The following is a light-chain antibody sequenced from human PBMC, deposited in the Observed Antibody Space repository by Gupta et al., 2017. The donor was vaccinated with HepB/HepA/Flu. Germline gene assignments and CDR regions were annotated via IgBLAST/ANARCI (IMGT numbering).Light chain of an antibody. V-gene: IGLV2-14*03. CDR1: SIDVGGYNF. J-gene: IGLJ2*01. CDR3: SSYTSSSTLV. Sequence: QSALPQPASVSGSPGQPNPISCTGTSIDVGGYNFVSWYQQHPGKPLKLMIYDVSNRSSGVSNPFSGSKSGNTASLTISGLQAEDEADYYCSSYTSSSTLVFGGGTKLTVL. CDR2: DVS.